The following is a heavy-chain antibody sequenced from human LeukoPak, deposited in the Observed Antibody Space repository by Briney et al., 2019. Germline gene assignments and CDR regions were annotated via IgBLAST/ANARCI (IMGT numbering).Heavy chain of an antibody. CDR2: ISERGDGT. CDR1: GVAFSNYA. J-gene: IGHJ4*02. CDR3: AKDIAQGYTFGSIEQDY. D-gene: IGHD5-18*01. Sequence: GGSLRLSCAASGVAFSNYAMSWVRQAPGKGLEWVAAISERGDGTYYAGSMKGRFTISRDNDKNMVYLQINSLRAEDTAIYYCAKDIAQGYTFGSIEQDYWGQGTLVTVSS. V-gene: IGHV3-23*01.